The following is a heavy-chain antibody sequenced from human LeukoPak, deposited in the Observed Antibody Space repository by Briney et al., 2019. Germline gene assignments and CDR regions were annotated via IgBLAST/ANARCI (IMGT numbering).Heavy chain of an antibody. J-gene: IGHJ6*02. CDR3: VRDRYYGSGSFYQMDV. CDR1: GYTFIGYY. Sequence: GASVKVSCKASGYTFIGYYMHWVRQAPGQGVEWMGWINPNSGGTDYEQKFQGRVTMTRDTSISTAYMELSRLRSDDTAVYYCVRDRYYGSGSFYQMDVWGQGTTVTVSS. CDR2: INPNSGGT. V-gene: IGHV1-2*02. D-gene: IGHD3-10*01.